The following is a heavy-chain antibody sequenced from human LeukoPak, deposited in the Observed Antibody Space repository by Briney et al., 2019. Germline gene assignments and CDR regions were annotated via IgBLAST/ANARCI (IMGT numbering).Heavy chain of an antibody. CDR3: ARHKLYSSSWASFDP. V-gene: IGHV4-4*09. Sequence: PSGTLSLTCTVPGGSISSYYRSWIRQPPGKGLDRIGYIYSSGSTNYNPSLKTRVTISVATSTNPFSLKLSSVTAADTAVYYCARHKLYSSSWASFDPWGQGTLVTVSS. CDR2: IYSSGST. CDR1: GGSISSYY. D-gene: IGHD6-13*01. J-gene: IGHJ5*02.